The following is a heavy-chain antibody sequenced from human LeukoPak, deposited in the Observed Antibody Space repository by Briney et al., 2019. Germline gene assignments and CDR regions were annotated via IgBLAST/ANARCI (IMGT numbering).Heavy chain of an antibody. Sequence: GGSLRLSCAASGFTVSSNYMSWVRQAPGKGLEWVSVIYSGGSTYYADSVKGRFTISRDNSKNALYLQMNSLRAEDTAVYYCAKRQNYDFWSGYETAKYYFDYWGQGTLVTVSS. D-gene: IGHD3-3*01. V-gene: IGHV3-66*01. CDR2: IYSGGST. J-gene: IGHJ4*02. CDR3: AKRQNYDFWSGYETAKYYFDY. CDR1: GFTVSSNY.